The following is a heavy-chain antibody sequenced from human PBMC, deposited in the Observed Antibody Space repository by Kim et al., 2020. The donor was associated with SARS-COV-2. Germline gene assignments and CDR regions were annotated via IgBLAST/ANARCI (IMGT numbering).Heavy chain of an antibody. V-gene: IGHV1-69*13. J-gene: IGHJ4*02. CDR1: GGTFSSYA. CDR3: ASNISGNSGTFDY. CDR2: IIHIFGTA. Sequence: SVKVSCKASGGTFSSYAISWVRQAPGQGLEWMGGIIHIFGTANYTQKFQGRVTITADESTSTAYMELSSLRSEDTAVYYCASNISGNSGTFDYWGQGTLCTVSS. D-gene: IGHD3-22*01.